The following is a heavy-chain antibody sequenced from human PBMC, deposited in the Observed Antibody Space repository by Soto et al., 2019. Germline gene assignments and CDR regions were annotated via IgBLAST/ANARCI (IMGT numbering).Heavy chain of an antibody. CDR1: GGSISSSSYY. Sequence: SETLSLTCTVSGGSISSSSYYWGWIRQPPGKGLEWIGSIYYSGSTYYNQSLKSRVTISVDTSKNQLSLKLSSVTAADTAVYYCARFMTMVTNLAFDIWGQGTMVTVSS. CDR2: IYYSGST. V-gene: IGHV4-39*01. CDR3: ARFMTMVTNLAFDI. D-gene: IGHD4-17*01. J-gene: IGHJ3*02.